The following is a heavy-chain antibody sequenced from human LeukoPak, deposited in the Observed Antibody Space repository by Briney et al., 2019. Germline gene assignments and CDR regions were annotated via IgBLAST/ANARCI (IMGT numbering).Heavy chain of an antibody. CDR3: ARHQEAVAGTGNAFDI. V-gene: IGHV4-39*01. CDR1: GGSISSSSYS. Sequence: SETLSLTCTVSGGSISSSSYSWGWIRQPPGKGLEWIGSIYYSGSTYYNPSLKSRVTISVDTSKNQFSLKLSSVTAADTAVYYCARHQEAVAGTGNAFDIWGQGTMVTVSS. CDR2: IYYSGST. J-gene: IGHJ3*02. D-gene: IGHD6-19*01.